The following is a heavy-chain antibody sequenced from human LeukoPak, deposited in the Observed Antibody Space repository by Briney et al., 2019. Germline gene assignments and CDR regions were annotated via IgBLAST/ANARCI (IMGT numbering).Heavy chain of an antibody. D-gene: IGHD6-19*01. V-gene: IGHV1-2*02. CDR1: GYTFTAYF. Sequence: ASVKVSCKASGYTFTAYFMHWVRQAPGQGLEWMGWINPNSGGRHYAQKFQGRVTMTRDTSISTAYMELSRLRYDDTAVYYCARVPIAFKAVAAIFDYWGQGTLVTVSS. CDR2: INPNSGGR. J-gene: IGHJ4*02. CDR3: ARVPIAFKAVAAIFDY.